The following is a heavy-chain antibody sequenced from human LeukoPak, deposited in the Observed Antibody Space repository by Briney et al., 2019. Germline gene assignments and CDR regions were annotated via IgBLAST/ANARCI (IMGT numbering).Heavy chain of an antibody. CDR2: ISGSGGGT. J-gene: IGHJ6*03. CDR1: GFTFVTFA. D-gene: IGHD6-13*01. V-gene: IGHV3-23*01. CDR3: AKHKGAGSRYSYSMDV. Sequence: GGSLRLSCAASGFTFVTFAMGWVRQAPGKGLEWVSTISGSGGGTYYADSVKGRFPISRDNSKNTLYLQMNSLRAEDTAVYYCAKHKGAGSRYSYSMDVWGKGATVTVSS.